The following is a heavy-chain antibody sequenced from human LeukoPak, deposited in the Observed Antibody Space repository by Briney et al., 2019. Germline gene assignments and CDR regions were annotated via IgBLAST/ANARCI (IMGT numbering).Heavy chain of an antibody. V-gene: IGHV3-7*03. CDR1: GFTFSTYW. J-gene: IGHJ4*02. D-gene: IGHD7-27*01. CDR2: IKQDGRQY. Sequence: GGSLRLSCAASGFTFSTYWMSWVRQAPGKGLEWVANIKQDGRQYYYVDSVKGRLTISSDYTKNSLYLQMSSLIADDTAVYYCARDAWGDYFGYWGQGILVTVSS. CDR3: ARDAWGDYFGY.